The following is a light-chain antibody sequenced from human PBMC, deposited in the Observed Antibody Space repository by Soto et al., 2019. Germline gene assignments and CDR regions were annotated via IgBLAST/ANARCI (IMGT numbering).Light chain of an antibody. J-gene: IGKJ2*01. CDR1: QTVSSN. CDR2: GAS. CDR3: QQYITWPYT. V-gene: IGKV3-15*01. Sequence: EIMMTQSPATLSVSPGERATLSCRASQTVSSNLAWYQRKPGQAPRLLIYGASTRATGVPVRFSGSGSGTEFTLTISSLQSEDFAVYYCQQYITWPYTFGQGTKLEIK.